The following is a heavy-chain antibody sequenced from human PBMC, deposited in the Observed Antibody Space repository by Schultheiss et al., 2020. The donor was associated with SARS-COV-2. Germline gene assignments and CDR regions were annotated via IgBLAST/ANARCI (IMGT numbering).Heavy chain of an antibody. CDR1: GFTFSSYA. CDR3: AKGDGYNQRYYGMDV. V-gene: IGHV3-23*01. CDR2: ISGSGGST. J-gene: IGHJ6*02. Sequence: GGSLRLSCAASGFTFSSYAMSWVRQAPGKGLEWVSAISGSGGSTYYADSVKGRFTISRDNSKNTLYLQMNSLRAEDTAVYYCAKGDGYNQRYYGMDVWGQGTTVTVSS. D-gene: IGHD5-24*01.